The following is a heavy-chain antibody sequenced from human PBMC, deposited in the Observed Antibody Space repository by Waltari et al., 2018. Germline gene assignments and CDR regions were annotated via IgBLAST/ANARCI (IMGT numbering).Heavy chain of an antibody. Sequence: QLQESGPGLVKPSETLSLTCSVSGFSMTRSYWAWIRQPPGKGLEWIGSVFHTGSPSYNPSLNSRVTIAVDSSKNQCTLRLTAVTAADTAVYYCAGEKARYGFDVWGQGTTVTVSS. CDR2: VFHTGSP. CDR1: GFSMTRSY. J-gene: IGHJ6*02. CDR3: AGEKARYGFDV. V-gene: IGHV4-38-2*02.